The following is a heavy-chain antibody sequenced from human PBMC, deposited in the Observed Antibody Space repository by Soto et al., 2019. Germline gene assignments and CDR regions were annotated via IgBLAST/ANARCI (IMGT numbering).Heavy chain of an antibody. CDR3: AGARGGDSGDYASLFDR. J-gene: IGHJ5*02. D-gene: IGHD4-17*01. CDR1: GGSVSIGDYL. Sequence: SETLSLTCTVFGGSVSIGDYLWSWIRQRPGKGLEWIGYIHDSGNTYYNPSLKSRVTISLDTSKNQFSLKVTSMTAADTAVYFCAGARGGDSGDYASLFDRWGQGNLVTVSS. V-gene: IGHV4-30-4*01. CDR2: IHDSGNT.